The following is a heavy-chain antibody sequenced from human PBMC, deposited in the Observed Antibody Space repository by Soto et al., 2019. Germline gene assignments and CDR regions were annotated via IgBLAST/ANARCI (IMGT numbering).Heavy chain of an antibody. D-gene: IGHD1-26*01. V-gene: IGHV3-66*01. J-gene: IGHJ4*02. CDR1: GFTVSSNY. CDR3: ARDPGRSYGPD. Sequence: LRLSCAASGFTVSSNYMSWVRQAPGKGLEWVSVIYSGGSTYYADSVKGRFTISRDNSKNTLYLQMNSLRAEDTAVYYCARDPGRSYGPDWGQGTLVTVSS. CDR2: IYSGGST.